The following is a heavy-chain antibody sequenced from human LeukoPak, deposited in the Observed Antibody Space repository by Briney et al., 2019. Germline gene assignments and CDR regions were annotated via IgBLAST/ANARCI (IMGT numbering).Heavy chain of an antibody. CDR3: AKDAYYYGSGTPYFFDY. V-gene: IGHV3-23*01. CDR1: GFTFTTYA. D-gene: IGHD3-10*01. CDR2: ISGSGGNT. J-gene: IGHJ4*02. Sequence: GGSLRLSCAASGFTFTTYAMSWVRQAPGKGLEWVSGISGSGGNTYYADSVKGRFTISRDNPKNTLYLQMNRLRAEDTAVYYCAKDAYYYGSGTPYFFDYWGQGTLVTVSS.